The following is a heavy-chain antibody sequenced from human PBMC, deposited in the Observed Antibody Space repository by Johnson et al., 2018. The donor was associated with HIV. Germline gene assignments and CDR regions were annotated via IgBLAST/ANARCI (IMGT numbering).Heavy chain of an antibody. CDR3: AKDYKNYYDSSGYETGTFDI. V-gene: IGHV3-23*04. CDR1: GFTFSSYA. J-gene: IGHJ3*02. D-gene: IGHD3-22*01. Sequence: VQLVESGGGLVQPGGSLRLSCAASGFTFSSYAMSWVRQAPGKGLEWVSAISGSGGSTYYADSVKGRFTISRDNSKNTLYLQMNSLRAEDTAVYYCAKDYKNYYDSSGYETGTFDIWGQGTMVTVSS. CDR2: ISGSGGST.